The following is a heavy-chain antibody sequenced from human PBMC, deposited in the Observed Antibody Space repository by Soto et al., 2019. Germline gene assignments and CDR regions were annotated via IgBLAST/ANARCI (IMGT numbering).Heavy chain of an antibody. J-gene: IGHJ4*02. CDR3: AREMNYYDTSGDSYFDY. Sequence: SETLSLTCAVSGGSISSGGYSCNWIRQPPGKGLEWIEYIYYSGSTYYNPSLKSRVTISVDTSKNQFSLRLSSVTAADTAVYYCAREMNYYDTSGDSYFDYWGQGTLVTVSS. V-gene: IGHV4-31*11. CDR1: GGSISSGGYS. CDR2: IYYSGST. D-gene: IGHD3-22*01.